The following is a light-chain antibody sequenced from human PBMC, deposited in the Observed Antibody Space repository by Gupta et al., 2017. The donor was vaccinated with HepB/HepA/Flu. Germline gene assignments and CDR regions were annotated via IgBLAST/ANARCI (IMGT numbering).Light chain of an antibody. V-gene: IGLV3-25*03. CDR1: ALPKQY. J-gene: IGLJ1*01. CDR2: KDS. CDR3: QSADSSGTLYV. Sequence: SYELTQPPSVSVSPGQTARITSSGDALPKQYAYWYQQKPGQAPVLVIYKDSERPSGIPERFSGSSSGTTVTLTISGVQAEDEADYYCQSADSSGTLYVFGTGTKVTVL.